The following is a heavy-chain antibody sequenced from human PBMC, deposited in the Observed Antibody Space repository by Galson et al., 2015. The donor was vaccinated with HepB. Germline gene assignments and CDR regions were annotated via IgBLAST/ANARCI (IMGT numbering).Heavy chain of an antibody. CDR2: IKSKTDGGTT. J-gene: IGHJ3*02. CDR3: TTGFAYYYDSSGISHAFDI. V-gene: IGHV3-15*01. Sequence: SLRLSCAASGFTFSNAWMSWVRQAPGKGLEWVGRIKSKTDGGTTDYAAPVKGRFTISRDDSKNTLYLQMNSLKTEDTAVYYCTTGFAYYYDSSGISHAFDIWGQGTMVTVSS. D-gene: IGHD3-22*01. CDR1: GFTFSNAW.